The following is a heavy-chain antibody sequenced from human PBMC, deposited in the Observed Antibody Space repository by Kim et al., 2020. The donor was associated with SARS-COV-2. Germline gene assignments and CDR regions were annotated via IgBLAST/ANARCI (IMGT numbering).Heavy chain of an antibody. V-gene: IGHV1-46*01. J-gene: IGHJ1*01. CDR2: INPTGEST. Sequence: ASVKVSCKTFGYTFTNYYIHWVRQAPGQGLEWMGFINPTGESTTYAQRFQGRLIMTRVTSTSTVYMELSSLTSQDTAVYYCAIGGYIYHNASEHFTHWGQGTPVTVSS. CDR1: GYTFTNYY. D-gene: IGHD5-18*01. CDR3: AIGGYIYHNASEHFTH.